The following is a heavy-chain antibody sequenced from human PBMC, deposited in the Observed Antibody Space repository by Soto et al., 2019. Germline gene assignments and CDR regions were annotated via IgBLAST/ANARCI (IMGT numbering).Heavy chain of an antibody. CDR3: ARDLYYDFWSGSLEPYYYGMDV. CDR2: ISYDGSNK. CDR1: GFTFSSYA. J-gene: IGHJ6*02. Sequence: GSLRLSCAASGFTFSSYAMHWVRQAPGKGLEWVAVISYDGSNKYYADSVKGRFTISRDNSKNTLYLQMNSLRAEDTAVYYCARDLYYDFWSGSLEPYYYGMDVWGQGTTVTVSS. D-gene: IGHD3-3*01. V-gene: IGHV3-30-3*01.